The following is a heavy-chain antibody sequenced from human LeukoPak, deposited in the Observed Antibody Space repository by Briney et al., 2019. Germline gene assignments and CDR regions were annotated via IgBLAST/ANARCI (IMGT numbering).Heavy chain of an antibody. V-gene: IGHV3-13*01. CDR3: ATQQGGNPAY. CDR1: GFTLTNYA. D-gene: IGHD1-14*01. Sequence: PGGSLRLSRATSGFTLTNYAMHWVRQPAGEGLEWVSALGTAGDTFYPGSVKGRFTISRDNAKNMLYLQVNSLRAEDTAVYYCATQQGGNPAYWGQGTLVTVSS. CDR2: LGTAGDT. J-gene: IGHJ4*02.